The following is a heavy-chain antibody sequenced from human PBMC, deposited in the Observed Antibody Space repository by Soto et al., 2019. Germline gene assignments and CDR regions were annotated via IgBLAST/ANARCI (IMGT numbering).Heavy chain of an antibody. CDR3: AGHVTMGATTCIFYYGMDV. V-gene: IGHV4-59*08. J-gene: IGHJ6*02. CDR2: IYYSGSV. CDR1: GGSISPYY. D-gene: IGHD1-26*01. Sequence: QVQLQESGPGLVKPSETLSLTCTVSGGSISPYYWSWIRRPPGKELEWIGYIYYSGSVNYNPYLRIRVTISVDSSKNQFSLNLNSVPAAYADVYYCAGHVTMGATTCIFYYGMDVWGQGTTVTVSS.